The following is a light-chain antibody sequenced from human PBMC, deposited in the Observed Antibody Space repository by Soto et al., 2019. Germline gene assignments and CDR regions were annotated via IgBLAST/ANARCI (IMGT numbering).Light chain of an antibody. CDR1: SSDVGGYNY. V-gene: IGLV2-8*02. Sequence: QSVLTQPPSASRSPGQSVTISCTGTSSDVGGYNYVSWYQQHPGKAPKLMIYEVSKRPSGVPDRFSGSKSGNTASLTVSGLQAEDEAGYYCSSYAGSNNVIFGGGTKVTVL. CDR3: SSYAGSNNVI. J-gene: IGLJ2*01. CDR2: EVS.